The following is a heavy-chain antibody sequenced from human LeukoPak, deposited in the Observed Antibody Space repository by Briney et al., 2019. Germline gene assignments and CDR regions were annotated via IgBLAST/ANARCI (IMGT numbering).Heavy chain of an antibody. D-gene: IGHD3-22*01. V-gene: IGHV4-30-4*02. J-gene: IGHJ4*02. CDR2: IYYSGST. Sequence: SETLSLTCTVSGGSISSGDYYWSWIRQPPGKGLEWIGYIYYSGSTYYNPSLKSRVTISVDTSKNQFSLKLSSVTAADTAVYYCAREDSSGYWDYWGQGTLVTVSS. CDR1: GGSISSGDYY. CDR3: AREDSSGYWDY.